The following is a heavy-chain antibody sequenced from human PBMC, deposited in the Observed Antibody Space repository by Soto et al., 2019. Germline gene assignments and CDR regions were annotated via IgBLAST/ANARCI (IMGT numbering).Heavy chain of an antibody. J-gene: IGHJ5*01. Sequence: GGSPRLSCAASGFTFSDYAMSWVRQAPGKGLEWVSVINSDGATYYADSVQGRFSISRDNSKSTLYLQMNSLSVEDTATYYCASRPRGSVAGTLDSWGQGSLVTVSS. CDR3: ASRPRGSVAGTLDS. CDR1: GFTFSDYA. D-gene: IGHD6-19*01. CDR2: INSDGAT. V-gene: IGHV3-23*01.